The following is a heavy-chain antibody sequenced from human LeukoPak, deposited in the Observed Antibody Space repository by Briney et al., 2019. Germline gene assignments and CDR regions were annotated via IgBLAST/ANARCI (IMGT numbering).Heavy chain of an antibody. CDR1: GGSISSSTYY. V-gene: IGHV4-39*01. J-gene: IGHJ4*02. CDR3: ACRVDTAMVIAY. CDR2: LYYTGST. D-gene: IGHD5-18*01. Sequence: PSETLSLTCSVSGGSISSSTYYWGWIRQPPGKGLEWIGILYYTGSTYYNPSLKSRVTISVDTSKNQFSLKLSSVTAADTAVYYCACRVDTAMVIAYWGQGILVTVSS.